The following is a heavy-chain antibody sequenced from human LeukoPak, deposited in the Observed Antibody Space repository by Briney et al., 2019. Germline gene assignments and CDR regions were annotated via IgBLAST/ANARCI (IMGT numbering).Heavy chain of an antibody. CDR2: IYRDGNA. CDR1: GFTFSSKY. V-gene: IGHV3-66*01. Sequence: QPGGSLRLACGVSGFTFSSKYMTWVRQAPGKGLEWVSVIYRDGNAYYADSVKGRFTISRDSSKNTLYLQMNSLRAEDTAVYYCAGEGELERQGSHYWGPGTLVTASS. CDR3: AGEGELERQGSHY. D-gene: IGHD1-1*01. J-gene: IGHJ4*02.